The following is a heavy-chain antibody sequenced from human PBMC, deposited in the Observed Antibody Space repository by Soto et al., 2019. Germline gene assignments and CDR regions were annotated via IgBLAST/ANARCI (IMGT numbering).Heavy chain of an antibody. CDR1: GYTFTSYA. Sequence: QVQLVQSGAEVKKPGASVKVSCKASGYTFTSYAMHWVRQAPGQRLEWMGWINAGNGNTKYSQKFQGRVTITRDTSASTAYMELSSLSSEDTAVYYCAREVSYYGSYYGMAVWGQGTTVTVSS. V-gene: IGHV1-3*01. CDR2: INAGNGNT. CDR3: AREVSYYGSYYGMAV. J-gene: IGHJ6*02. D-gene: IGHD3-10*01.